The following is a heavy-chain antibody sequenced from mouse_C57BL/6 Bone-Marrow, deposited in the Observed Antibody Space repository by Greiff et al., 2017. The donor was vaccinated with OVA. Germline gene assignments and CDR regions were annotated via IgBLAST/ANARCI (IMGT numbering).Heavy chain of an antibody. CDR3: ARWGYYYDFDY. CDR1: GYTFTSYW. D-gene: IGHD1-1*01. CDR2: IDPSDSYT. J-gene: IGHJ2*01. V-gene: IGHV1-69*01. Sequence: QVQLQQPGAELVMPGASVKLSCKASGYTFTSYWMHWVKQRPGQGLEWIGEIDPSDSYTNYNQKFKGKSTLTVDKSSSTAYMQLSSLTSEDSAVYYCARWGYYYDFDYWGQGTTLTVSS.